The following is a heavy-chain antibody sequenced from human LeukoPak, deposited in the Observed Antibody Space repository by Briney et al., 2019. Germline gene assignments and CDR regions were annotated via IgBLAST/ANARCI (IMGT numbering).Heavy chain of an antibody. V-gene: IGHV1-18*01. CDR3: ARDLEVVPAAMGFDY. J-gene: IGHJ4*02. CDR2: ISAYKGNT. CDR1: GYTFTSYG. Sequence: VASVKVSCKASGYTFTSYGISWVRQAPGQGLEWMGWISAYKGNTNYAQKLQGRVTMTTDTSTSTAYMELRSLRSDDTAVYYCARDLEVVPAAMGFDYWGQGTLVTVSS. D-gene: IGHD2-2*01.